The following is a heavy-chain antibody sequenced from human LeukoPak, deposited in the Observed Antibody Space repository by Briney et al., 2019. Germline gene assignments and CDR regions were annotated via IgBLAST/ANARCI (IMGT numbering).Heavy chain of an antibody. CDR3: ARSSQLLVFDY. CDR1: GFTFSSYA. D-gene: IGHD1-26*01. J-gene: IGHJ4*02. Sequence: PGRSLRLSCAASGFTFSSYAMHWVRQAPGKGLEWVAVISYDGSNKYYADSVKGRFTISRDNSKNTLYLQMNSLRAEDTAMYYCARSSQLLVFDYWGQGTLVTVSS. V-gene: IGHV3-30-3*01. CDR2: ISYDGSNK.